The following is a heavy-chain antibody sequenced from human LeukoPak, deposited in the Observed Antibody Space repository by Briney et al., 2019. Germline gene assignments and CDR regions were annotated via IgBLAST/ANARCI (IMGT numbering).Heavy chain of an antibody. CDR1: GYTFTSYD. D-gene: IGHD3-3*01. V-gene: IGHV1-8*01. CDR2: MNPNSGNT. Sequence: ASVKVSCKASGYTFTSYDINWVRQATGQGLEWMGWMNPNSGNTGYAQKFQGRVTMTRNTSISTAYMELSSLRSEDTAVYYCATHYDFWSGYYPEDYYYGMDVWGQGTTVTVSS. J-gene: IGHJ6*02. CDR3: ATHYDFWSGYYPEDYYYGMDV.